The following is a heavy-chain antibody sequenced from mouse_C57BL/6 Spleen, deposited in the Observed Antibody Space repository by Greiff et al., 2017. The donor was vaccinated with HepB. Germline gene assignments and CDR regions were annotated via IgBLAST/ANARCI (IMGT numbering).Heavy chain of an antibody. Sequence: EVKLMESGGGLVKPGGSLKLSCAASGFTFSSYAMSWVRQTPEKRLEWVATISDGGSYTYYPDNVKGRFTISRDNAKNNLYLQMSHLKSEDTAMYYCARDIYYYGSIFDYWGQGTTLTVSS. V-gene: IGHV5-4*01. CDR2: ISDGGSYT. CDR3: ARDIYYYGSIFDY. J-gene: IGHJ2*01. CDR1: GFTFSSYA. D-gene: IGHD1-1*01.